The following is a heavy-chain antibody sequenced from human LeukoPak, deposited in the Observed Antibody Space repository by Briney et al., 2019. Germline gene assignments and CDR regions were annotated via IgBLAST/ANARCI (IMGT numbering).Heavy chain of an antibody. D-gene: IGHD1-26*01. CDR2: INPNSGGT. V-gene: IGHV1-2*02. CDR1: GYTFTGYY. J-gene: IGHJ3*02. Sequence: RASVKVSCKASGYTFTGYYMHWVRHAPGQRLEWMGWINPNSGGTNYAQKFQGRVTMTRDTSISTAYMELSRLRSDDTAVYYCARVIGIVGATGAFDIWGQGTMVTVSS. CDR3: ARVIGIVGATGAFDI.